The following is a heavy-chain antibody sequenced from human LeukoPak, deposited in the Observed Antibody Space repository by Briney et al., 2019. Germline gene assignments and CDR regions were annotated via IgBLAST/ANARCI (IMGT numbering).Heavy chain of an antibody. J-gene: IGHJ4*02. CDR1: GFTFSRYE. CDR3: ARDPYSGSYYFDY. V-gene: IGHV3-48*03. CDR2: ISSSGSTI. Sequence: GGSLRLSCAASGFTFSRYEMNWVRQAPGKGLEWVSYISSSGSTIYYADSVKGRFTISRDNAKNSLYLQMNSLRAEDTAVYYCARDPYSGSYYFDYWGQGTLVTVSS. D-gene: IGHD1-26*01.